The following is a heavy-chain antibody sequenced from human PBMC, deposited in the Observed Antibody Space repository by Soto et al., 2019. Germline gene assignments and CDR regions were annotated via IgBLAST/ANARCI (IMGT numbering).Heavy chain of an antibody. Sequence: ASVKVSCKASGYTFTSYDINWVRQATGQGLEWMGWMNPNSGNTGYAQKFQGRVTMTRNTSISTAYMELSSLRSEDTAVYYCARGDCSSTSCYLPDYYYYYYMDVWGKGTTVTVSS. CDR2: MNPNSGNT. V-gene: IGHV1-8*01. CDR3: ARGDCSSTSCYLPDYYYYYYMDV. CDR1: GYTFTSYD. D-gene: IGHD2-2*01. J-gene: IGHJ6*03.